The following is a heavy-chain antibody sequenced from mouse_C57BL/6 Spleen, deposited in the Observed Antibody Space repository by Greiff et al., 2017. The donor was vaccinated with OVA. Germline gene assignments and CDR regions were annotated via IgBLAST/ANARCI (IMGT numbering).Heavy chain of an antibody. CDR3: ARDRDGYFDV. CDR1: GYTFTSYW. J-gene: IGHJ1*03. D-gene: IGHD3-3*01. CDR2: IYPSDSET. V-gene: IGHV1-61*01. Sequence: QVQLQQSGAELVRPGSSVKLSCKASGYTFTSYWMDWVKQRPGQGLEWIGNIYPSDSETHYNQKFKDKATLTVDKSSSTAYMQLSSLTSEDSAVYYCARDRDGYFDVWGTGTTVTVSS.